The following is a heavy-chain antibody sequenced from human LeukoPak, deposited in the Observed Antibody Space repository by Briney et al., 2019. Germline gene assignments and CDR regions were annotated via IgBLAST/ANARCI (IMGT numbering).Heavy chain of an antibody. CDR3: ATLARYSFDI. CDR2: IYSGGST. CDR1: GLTVSSKD. V-gene: IGHV3-53*01. Sequence: TGGSLRLSCAASGLTVSSKDMSWVRQAPGKGLEWVSVIYSGGSTYYAASVKGRFTIFRDNSSNTPYFQMMSRLSEDTAVYYCATLARYSFDIWGQGTMVTVSS. J-gene: IGHJ3*02. D-gene: IGHD2-15*01.